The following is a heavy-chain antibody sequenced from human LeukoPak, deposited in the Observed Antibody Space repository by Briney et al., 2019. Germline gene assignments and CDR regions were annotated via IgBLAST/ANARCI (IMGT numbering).Heavy chain of an antibody. J-gene: IGHJ4*02. CDR1: GYTFIDYG. CDR2: ISAYNNNT. V-gene: IGHV1-18*01. CDR3: ARDPRTDLPGLWYDSSGYYPDY. Sequence: VGSVKVSCKASGYTFIDYGITWVRQAPGQGLEWMGWISAYNNNTNYAQKLQGRVTMTTDTSTSTAYMELRSLRSDDTAVYYCARDPRTDLPGLWYDSSGYYPDYWGQGTLVTVSS. D-gene: IGHD3-22*01.